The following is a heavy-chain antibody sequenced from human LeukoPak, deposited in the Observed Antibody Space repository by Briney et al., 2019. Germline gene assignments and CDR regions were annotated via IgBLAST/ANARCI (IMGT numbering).Heavy chain of an antibody. Sequence: RGSLRLSCAASGFTFTSYWMSWVRQAPGKGLEWVANVKQDGSEKYYVDSVKGRFTISRDNAKNSLYLQMNSLRAEDTAVYYCARDPSAQPLDGDGFDYWGQGTLVTVSS. V-gene: IGHV3-7*01. CDR2: VKQDGSEK. CDR1: GFTFTSYW. CDR3: ARDPSAQPLDGDGFDY. J-gene: IGHJ4*02. D-gene: IGHD6-13*01.